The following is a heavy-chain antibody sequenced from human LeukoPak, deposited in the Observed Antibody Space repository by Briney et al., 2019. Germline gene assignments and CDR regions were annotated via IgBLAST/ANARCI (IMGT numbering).Heavy chain of an antibody. CDR2: ISYDGSNK. D-gene: IGHD1-26*01. V-gene: IGHV3-30*03. J-gene: IGHJ4*02. CDR1: GFTFSSYG. Sequence: GGSLRLSCAASGFTFSSYGMHWVRQAPGKGLEWVAVISYDGSNKYYADSVKGRFTISRDNSKNTLYLQMNSLRAEDTAVYYCCGSYYFDYWGQGTLVTVSS. CDR3: CGSYYFDY.